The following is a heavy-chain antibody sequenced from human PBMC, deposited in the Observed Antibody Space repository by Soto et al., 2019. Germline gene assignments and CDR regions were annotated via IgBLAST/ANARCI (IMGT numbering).Heavy chain of an antibody. D-gene: IGHD6-6*01. CDR1: GGSFSGYY. V-gene: IGHV4-34*01. Sequence: SETLSLTCAVYGGSFSGYYWSWIRQPPGKGLEWIGEINHSGSTNYNPSLKSRVTISVDTSKNQFSLKLSSVTAADTAVYYCASIARDSSSGTYYYYYGMDVWGQGTTVTVSS. J-gene: IGHJ6*02. CDR2: INHSGST. CDR3: ASIARDSSSGTYYYYYGMDV.